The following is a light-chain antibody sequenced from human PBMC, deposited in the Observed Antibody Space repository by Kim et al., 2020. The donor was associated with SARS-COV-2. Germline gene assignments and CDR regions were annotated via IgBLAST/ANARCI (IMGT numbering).Light chain of an antibody. CDR2: EVS. CDR3: CSYAGSSTPVV. V-gene: IGLV2-23*02. Sequence: QSALTQPASVSGSPGQSITISCTGTSSDVGSYNLVSWYQQHPGKAPKLMIYEVSKRPSGVSNRFSGSKSGNTASLTISGLQAEDEADYYCCSYAGSSTPVVFGTGTKVTV. CDR1: SSDVGSYNL. J-gene: IGLJ1*01.